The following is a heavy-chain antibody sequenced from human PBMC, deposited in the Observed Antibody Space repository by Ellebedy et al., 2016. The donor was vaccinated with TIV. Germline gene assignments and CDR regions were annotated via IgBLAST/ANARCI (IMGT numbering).Heavy chain of an antibody. D-gene: IGHD4-17*01. J-gene: IGHJ4*02. V-gene: IGHV3-30-3*01. Sequence: GESLKISCAASGFTFSSDAMHWVRQAPGKGLEWVAVISYDGSNKYYADSVKGRFNISRDNSKNTLYLQMNRLRVEDTAVYYCARWPSGDAPLDYWGQGTLVTVSS. CDR2: ISYDGSNK. CDR1: GFTFSSDA. CDR3: ARWPSGDAPLDY.